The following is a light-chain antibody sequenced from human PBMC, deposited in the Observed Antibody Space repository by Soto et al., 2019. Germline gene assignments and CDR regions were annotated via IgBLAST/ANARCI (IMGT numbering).Light chain of an antibody. Sequence: EIVFTQSPVRLCLSPGGRATLSRRASQSVSSYLAWYQQKPGQAPRLLIYGASNRATGIPDRFSGSGSGTDFTLTISRLEPEDFAVYYCQQYGSSGTFGQGTTGDIK. CDR1: QSVSSY. CDR3: QQYGSSGT. CDR2: GAS. V-gene: IGKV3-20*01. J-gene: IGKJ1*01.